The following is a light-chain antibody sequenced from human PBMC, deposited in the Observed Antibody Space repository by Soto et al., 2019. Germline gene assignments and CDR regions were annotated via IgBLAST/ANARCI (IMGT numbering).Light chain of an antibody. V-gene: IGLV1-40*01. J-gene: IGLJ1*01. CDR1: SSNIGSHYD. Sequence: QSVLTQPPSVSGAPGQRVTISCTGSSSNIGSHYDVHWYQQLPGAAPRLLIYGNFKRPSGVPDRFSGSKSDTSASLAITGLRAEDQANYSSLTYHNTPSPYILGTCTNVTVL. CDR2: GNF. CDR3: LTYHNTPSPYI.